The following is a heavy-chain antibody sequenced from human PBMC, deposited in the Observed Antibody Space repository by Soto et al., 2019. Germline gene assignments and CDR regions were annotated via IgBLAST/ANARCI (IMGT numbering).Heavy chain of an antibody. CDR3: ARGGHYYDSSGLFDY. CDR1: GFTFSSYW. J-gene: IGHJ4*02. Sequence: EVQLVESGGGLVQPGGSLRLSCAASGFTFSSYWMSWVRQAPGKGLEWVANIKQDGSEKYYVDSVKGRFTISRDNAKNSLYLQMNSLRAEDTAVYYCARGGHYYDSSGLFDYWGQGTLDTVSS. D-gene: IGHD3-22*01. V-gene: IGHV3-7*01. CDR2: IKQDGSEK.